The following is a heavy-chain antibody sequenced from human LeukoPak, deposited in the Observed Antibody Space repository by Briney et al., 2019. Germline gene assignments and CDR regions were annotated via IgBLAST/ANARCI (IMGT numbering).Heavy chain of an antibody. CDR3: ARRIVATIKSFDYYYGMDV. CDR2: IYTSGST. J-gene: IGHJ6*02. CDR1: GGSISRYY. D-gene: IGHD5-12*01. Sequence: SETLSLTCTVSGGSISRYYWSWIRQPAGKGLEWIGRIYTSGSTYYNPSLKSRVTISVDTSKNQFSLKLSSVTAADTAVYYCARRIVATIKSFDYYYGMDVWGQGTTVTVSS. V-gene: IGHV4-4*07.